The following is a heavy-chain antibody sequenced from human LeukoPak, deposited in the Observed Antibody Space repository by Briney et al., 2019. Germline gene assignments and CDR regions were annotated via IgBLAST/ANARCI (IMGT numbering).Heavy chain of an antibody. J-gene: IGHJ4*02. D-gene: IGHD1-26*01. Sequence: ASVKVSCTASGYTFTSYGISWVRQAPGQGLEWMGWISAYNGNTNYAQKLQGRVTMTTDTSTSTAYMELRSLRSDDTAVYYCARDSGSYYYNYFDYWGQGTLVTVSS. V-gene: IGHV1-18*01. CDR2: ISAYNGNT. CDR1: GYTFTSYG. CDR3: ARDSGSYYYNYFDY.